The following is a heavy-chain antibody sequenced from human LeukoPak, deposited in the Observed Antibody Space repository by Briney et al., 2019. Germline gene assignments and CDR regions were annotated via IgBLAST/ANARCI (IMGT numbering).Heavy chain of an antibody. CDR2: ISGNSIYI. CDR3: ASFETVAAYPFDY. CDR1: GFTFSSYS. V-gene: IGHV3-21*01. Sequence: GGSLRLSCAASGFTFSSYSMNWVRQAPGRGLEWVSSISGNSIYIYYADSVKGRFTISRDNAKNSLYLQMSSLRVADTAVYYCASFETVAAYPFDYWGQGTLVTVSS. J-gene: IGHJ4*02. D-gene: IGHD6-19*01.